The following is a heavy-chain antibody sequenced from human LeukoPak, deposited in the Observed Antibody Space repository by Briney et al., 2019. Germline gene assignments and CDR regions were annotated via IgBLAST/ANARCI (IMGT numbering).Heavy chain of an antibody. D-gene: IGHD3-22*01. J-gene: IGHJ3*02. CDR3: ACLTTADAFDI. CDR2: IYDSGST. Sequence: PSETLSLTCTVSSGSISTSNYYWGWIRQPPGKGLEWIGYIYDSGSTNYNPSLKSRVTISVDTSKNQFSLKLSSVTAADTAVYYCACLTTADAFDIWGQGTVVTVSS. V-gene: IGHV4-61*05. CDR1: SGSISTSNYY.